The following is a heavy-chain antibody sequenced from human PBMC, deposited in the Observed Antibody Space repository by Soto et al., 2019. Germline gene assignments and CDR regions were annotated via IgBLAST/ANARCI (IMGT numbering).Heavy chain of an antibody. CDR3: ARGDGSGRAE. CDR2: IWYDGSNK. J-gene: IGHJ4*02. D-gene: IGHD3-10*01. V-gene: IGHV3-33*01. CDR1: GFTFSSYG. Sequence: QVQLVESGGGVVQPGRSLRLSCAASGFTFSSYGMDWVRQAPGQGLEWVAVIWYDGSNKYYADSVKGRFTISRDNSKNTLYLQMNSLGAEDTAVYYCARGDGSGRAEWGQGTLVTVSS.